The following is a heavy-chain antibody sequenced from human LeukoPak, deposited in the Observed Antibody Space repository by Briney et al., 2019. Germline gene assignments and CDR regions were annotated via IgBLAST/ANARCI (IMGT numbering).Heavy chain of an antibody. CDR3: ARESVVPAAIGAFDI. Sequence: ASVKVSCMASGYTFTRDYMHWVRQAPGQGLEWMGMINPGGGRTSNAQKFQGRVTMTRDMSTSTVYMELSSLTSEDTAVYYCARESVVPAAIGAFDIWGQGTMVTVSS. CDR1: GYTFTRDY. CDR2: INPGGGRT. D-gene: IGHD2-2*02. V-gene: IGHV1-46*01. J-gene: IGHJ3*02.